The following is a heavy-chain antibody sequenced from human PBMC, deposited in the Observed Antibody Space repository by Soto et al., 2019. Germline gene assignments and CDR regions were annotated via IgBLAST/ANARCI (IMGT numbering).Heavy chain of an antibody. CDR1: GGSISSSSYY. CDR3: ARHQSVWDRYGDLGY. D-gene: IGHD4-17*01. CDR2: IYYSGST. Sequence: SETLSLTCTVSGGSISSSSYYWGWIRQPPGKGLEWIGSIYYSGSTYYNPSLKSRVTISVDTSKNQFSLKLSSVTAADTAVYYCARHQSVWDRYGDLGYWGQGTLVTVSS. J-gene: IGHJ4*02. V-gene: IGHV4-39*01.